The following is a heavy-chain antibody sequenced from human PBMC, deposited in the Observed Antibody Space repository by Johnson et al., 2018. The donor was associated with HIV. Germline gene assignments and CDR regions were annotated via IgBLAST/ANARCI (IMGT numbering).Heavy chain of an antibody. J-gene: IGHJ3*01. V-gene: IGHV3-66*01. D-gene: IGHD4-17*01. Sequence: VQLVESGGGLVQPGGSLRLSCAASGFTVSSNYMSWVRQAPGKGLEWVSVIYSGGSTYYADSVKGRFTISRDNSKNTLYLQMNSLKTEDTAVYYCTTGTTVPTWDGGQGTMVTVSS. CDR2: IYSGGST. CDR1: GFTVSSNY. CDR3: TTGTTVPTWD.